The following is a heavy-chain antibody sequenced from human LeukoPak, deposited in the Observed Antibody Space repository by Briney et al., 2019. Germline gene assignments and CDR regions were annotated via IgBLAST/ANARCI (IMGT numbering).Heavy chain of an antibody. J-gene: IGHJ4*02. V-gene: IGHV3-23*01. CDR2: ISGSGGST. CDR3: VKAPRYYDFWSGYYPLDY. D-gene: IGHD3-3*01. Sequence: GGSLRLSCAASGFTFSSYAMSWVRQAPGKGLEWVSPISGSGGSTYYADSVKGRFTISRDNSKNTLYLQMNSLRAEDTAVYYCVKAPRYYDFWSGYYPLDYWGQGTLVTVSS. CDR1: GFTFSSYA.